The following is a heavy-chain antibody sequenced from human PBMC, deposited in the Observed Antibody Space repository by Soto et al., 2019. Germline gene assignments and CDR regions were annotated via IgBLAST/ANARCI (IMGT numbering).Heavy chain of an antibody. CDR1: GFTFSSYC. CDR2: IWYDGSNK. V-gene: IGHV3-33*06. CDR3: AKGDVVYYDILTGYRSAFGAFDI. Sequence: PGGSMRVSCAAAGFTFSSYCMHWVSKEPGKGLEWVAVIWYDGSNKYYADSVKGRFTISRDNSKNTLYLQMNSLRAEDTAVYYCAKGDVVYYDILTGYRSAFGAFDIWGQGTMVTVSS. J-gene: IGHJ3*02. D-gene: IGHD3-9*01.